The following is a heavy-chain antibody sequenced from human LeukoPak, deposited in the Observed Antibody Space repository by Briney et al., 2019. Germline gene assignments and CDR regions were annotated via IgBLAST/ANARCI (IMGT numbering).Heavy chain of an antibody. Sequence: GGSLRLSCAASGFTFSSNYMSWVRQAPGKGLEWVSVIYSGGSTYYADSVKGRFTISRHNSKNTLYLQMNSLRAEDTAVYYCARAGSGYYTVGGMDVWGQGTTVTVSS. CDR2: IYSGGST. V-gene: IGHV3-53*04. CDR3: ARAGSGYYTVGGMDV. CDR1: GFTFSSNY. D-gene: IGHD3-3*01. J-gene: IGHJ6*02.